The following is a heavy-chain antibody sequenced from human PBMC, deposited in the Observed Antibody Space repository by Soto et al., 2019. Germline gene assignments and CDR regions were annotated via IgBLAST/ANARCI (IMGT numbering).Heavy chain of an antibody. D-gene: IGHD6-19*01. J-gene: IGHJ1*01. CDR1: GYSFTSYW. CDR2: IYPDDSNT. V-gene: IGHV5-51*03. Sequence: EVQLVQSGAEVKKAGESLKISCEGSGYSFTSYWIGWVRQVPGKGLEWMGIIYPDDSNTRYSQSFQGQVTISADKSISTAYLQWSSLKASDTAMYYRARDDNRYGSGWYAAQHWGQGSMVTVSS. CDR3: ARDDNRYGSGWYAAQH.